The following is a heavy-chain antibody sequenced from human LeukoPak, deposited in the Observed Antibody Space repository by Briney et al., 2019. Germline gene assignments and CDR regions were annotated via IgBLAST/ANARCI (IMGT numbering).Heavy chain of an antibody. CDR2: LNLSGST. J-gene: IGHJ5*02. V-gene: IGHV4-34*01. Sequence: KPSVTLSFTCSGYGGSFSDYYWSWIRPPPGKGLMCIGELNLSGSTNYTPSLKSRVTISVDTSKNHFSLKLSSVTAADTAVYYCARAPELRITMLVVWFDPWGQGTLVTVSS. D-gene: IGHD3-22*01. CDR3: ARAPELRITMLVVWFDP. CDR1: GGSFSDYY.